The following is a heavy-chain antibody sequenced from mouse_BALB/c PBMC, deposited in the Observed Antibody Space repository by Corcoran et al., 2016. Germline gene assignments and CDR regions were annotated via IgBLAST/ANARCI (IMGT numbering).Heavy chain of an antibody. D-gene: IGHD1-1*01. CDR1: GYSITSGYY. J-gene: IGHJ2*01. CDR3: ASYYGSSYFDY. CDR2: ISYDGSN. Sequence: DVQLQGSGPGLVKPSQSLSLTYSVTGYSITSGYYWNWIRQFPGNKLEWMGYISYDGSNNYNPSLKNRISITRGTSKNQFFLKLNSVTTEDTATYYCASYYGSSYFDYWGQGTTLTVSS. V-gene: IGHV3-6*02.